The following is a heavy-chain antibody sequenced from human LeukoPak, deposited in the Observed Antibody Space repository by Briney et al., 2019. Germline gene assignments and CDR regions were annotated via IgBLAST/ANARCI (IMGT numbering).Heavy chain of an antibody. Sequence: SETLSLTCTVSGGSISSYYWSWIRQPPGKGLEWIGYIYNSGSTNYNPSLKRRVTISVDTSKNQFSLKLSSVTAADTAVYYCARDTANNWFDPWGQGTLVTVSS. CDR2: IYNSGST. CDR3: ARDTANNWFDP. CDR1: GGSISSYY. J-gene: IGHJ5*02. V-gene: IGHV4-59*01. D-gene: IGHD5-18*01.